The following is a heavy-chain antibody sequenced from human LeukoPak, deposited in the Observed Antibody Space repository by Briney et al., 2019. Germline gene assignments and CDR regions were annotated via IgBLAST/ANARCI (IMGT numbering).Heavy chain of an antibody. CDR3: ASVDSSGWTGPFDY. CDR1: GGTFSSYA. CDR2: IIPIFGTA. V-gene: IGHV1-69*06. J-gene: IGHJ4*02. Sequence: SVTVSCKASGGTFSSYAISWGRQAPGQGLEWMGGIIPIFGTANYAQKFQGRVTITADKSTSTAYMELSSLRSEDTAVYYCASVDSSGWTGPFDYWGQGTLVTVSS. D-gene: IGHD6-19*01.